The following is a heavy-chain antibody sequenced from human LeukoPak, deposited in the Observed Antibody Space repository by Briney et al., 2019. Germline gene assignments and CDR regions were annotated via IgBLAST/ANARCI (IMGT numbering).Heavy chain of an antibody. V-gene: IGHV4-31*03. CDR3: ARALRYFDWTKGGYYFDY. D-gene: IGHD3-9*01. CDR1: GGSISSGGYY. CDR2: IYYGGST. J-gene: IGHJ4*02. Sequence: SETLSLTCTVSGGSISSGGYYWSWIRQHPGKGLEWIGYIYYGGSTYYNPSLKSRVTISVDTSKNQFSLKLSSVTAADTAVYYCARALRYFDWTKGGYYFDYWGQGTLVTVSS.